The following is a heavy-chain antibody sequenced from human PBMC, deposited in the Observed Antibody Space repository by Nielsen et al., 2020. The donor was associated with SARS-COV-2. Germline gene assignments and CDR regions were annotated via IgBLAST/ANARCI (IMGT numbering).Heavy chain of an antibody. D-gene: IGHD6-13*01. CDR2: IIPIFGTA. J-gene: IGHJ4*02. V-gene: IGHV1-69*05. CDR3: ARDRWQQLVPTY. Sequence: SVKVSCKASGGTFSSYAISWVRQAPGQGLEWMGGIIPIFGTANYAQKFQGRVTMTRDTSTSTVYMELSSLRSEDTAVYYCARDRWQQLVPTYWGQGTLVTVSS. CDR1: GGTFSSYA.